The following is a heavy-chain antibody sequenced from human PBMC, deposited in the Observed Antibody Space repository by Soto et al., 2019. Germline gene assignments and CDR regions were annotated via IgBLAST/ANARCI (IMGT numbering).Heavy chain of an antibody. J-gene: IGHJ4*02. V-gene: IGHV3-23*04. D-gene: IGHD7-27*01. Sequence: EVQLVESGGGLEKPGGSLRLACAASGFTLSTYAMSWVRQTPGKGLEWVSHISGTGADSQYADAVKGRFTISRDNTKNSMVLQMNSLRVEDTAVYDCARDGDNHLPFDYWGQGTPFTVSS. CDR3: ARDGDNHLPFDY. CDR1: GFTLSTYA. CDR2: ISGTGADS.